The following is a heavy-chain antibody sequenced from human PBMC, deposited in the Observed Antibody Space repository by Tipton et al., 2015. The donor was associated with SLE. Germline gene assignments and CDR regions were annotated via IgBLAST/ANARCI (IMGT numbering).Heavy chain of an antibody. CDR3: ARSLSLSLFGVTIPGAMDV. J-gene: IGHJ6*03. Sequence: TLSLTCSVSNYSLTNDYYWGWVRQPPGKGLEWIGSFHQNGTTFYTPSLKSRVTLLLDMSNNEFSLKLFSVTAADTAVYYCARSLSLSLFGVTIPGAMDVWGKGTTVIVSS. D-gene: IGHD3-3*02. V-gene: IGHV4-38-2*01. CDR2: FHQNGTT. CDR1: NYSLTNDYY.